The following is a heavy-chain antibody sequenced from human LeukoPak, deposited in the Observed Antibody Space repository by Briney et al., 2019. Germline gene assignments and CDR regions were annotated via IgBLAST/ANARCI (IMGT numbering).Heavy chain of an antibody. CDR2: IIPIFGTA. D-gene: IGHD4-23*01. CDR1: GGTFSSYA. J-gene: IGHJ6*03. Sequence: SVKVSCKASGGTFSSYAISWVRQAPGQRLEWMGGIIPIFGTANYAQKFQGRVTITADESTSTAYMELSSLRSEDTAVYYCASAGNGYYYYYMDVWGKGTTVTVSS. V-gene: IGHV1-69*01. CDR3: ASAGNGYYYYYMDV.